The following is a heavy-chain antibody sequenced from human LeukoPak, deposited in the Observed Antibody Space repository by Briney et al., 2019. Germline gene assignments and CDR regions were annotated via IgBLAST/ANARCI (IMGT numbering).Heavy chain of an antibody. Sequence: SETLSLACAVSGYSISSGYYWGWIRQPPGKGLEWIGSIYHSGSTYYNPSLKSRVTISVDTSKNQFSLKLSSVTAADTAVHYCARTRITIVRGPGVGVGYWGQGTLVTVSS. J-gene: IGHJ4*02. CDR2: IYHSGST. V-gene: IGHV4-38-2*01. CDR3: ARTRITIVRGPGVGVGY. D-gene: IGHD3-10*01. CDR1: GYSISSGYY.